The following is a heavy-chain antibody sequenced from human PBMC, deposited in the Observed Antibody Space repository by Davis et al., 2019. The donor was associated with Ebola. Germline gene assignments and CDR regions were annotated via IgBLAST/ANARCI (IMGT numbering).Heavy chain of an antibody. V-gene: IGHV1-69*04. CDR2: IIPILARA. D-gene: IGHD6-19*01. CDR1: GGTFSGYV. Sequence: SVKVSCKASGGTFSGYVINWVRQAPGQGLEWLGRIIPILARATYAQRFQGRVTITADKSTGTAYMELRSLRSDDTAVYYCARGPVAVPGSGKWFDPWGQGTLVTVSS. J-gene: IGHJ5*02. CDR3: ARGPVAVPGSGKWFDP.